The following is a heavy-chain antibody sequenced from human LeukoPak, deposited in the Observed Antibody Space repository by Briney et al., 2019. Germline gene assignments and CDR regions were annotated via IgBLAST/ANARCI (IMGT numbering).Heavy chain of an antibody. V-gene: IGHV3-21*01. D-gene: IGHD3-22*01. CDR1: GFTFSSYS. CDR3: ARDGRYYDSSGYTDY. Sequence: GGCLRLSCAASGFTFSSYSMNWVRQAPGKGLEWVSSISSSSSYIYYADSVKGRFTISRDNAKNSPYLQMNSLRAEDTAVYYCARDGRYYDSSGYTDYWGQGTLVTVSS. CDR2: ISSSSSYI. J-gene: IGHJ4*02.